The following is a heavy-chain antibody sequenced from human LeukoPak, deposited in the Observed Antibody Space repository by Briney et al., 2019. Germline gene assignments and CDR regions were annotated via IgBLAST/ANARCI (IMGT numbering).Heavy chain of an antibody. CDR3: AKAFFDP. Sequence: GGSLRLSCAASGFTFSSYGMHWVRQAPGKGLAWVAVISYDGSNKYYADSVKGRFTISRDNSKTTLYLQMNSLRAEDTAVYYCAKAFFDPWGQGTLVTVSS. V-gene: IGHV3-30*18. CDR2: ISYDGSNK. J-gene: IGHJ5*02. CDR1: GFTFSSYG.